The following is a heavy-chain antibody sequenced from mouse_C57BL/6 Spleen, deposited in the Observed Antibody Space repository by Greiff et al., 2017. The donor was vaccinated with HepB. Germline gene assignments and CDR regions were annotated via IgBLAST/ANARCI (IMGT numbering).Heavy chain of an antibody. D-gene: IGHD2-4*01. CDR2: IWSGGST. J-gene: IGHJ4*01. CDR1: GFSLTSYG. Sequence: QVQLQQSGPGLVQPSQSLSITCTVSGFSLTSYGVHWVRQSPGKGLEWLGVIWSGGSTDYNAAFISRLSISKDNSKSQVFFKMNSLQADDTAIYYCARKGDYEDYAMDYWGQGTSVTVSS. CDR3: ARKGDYEDYAMDY. V-gene: IGHV2-2*01.